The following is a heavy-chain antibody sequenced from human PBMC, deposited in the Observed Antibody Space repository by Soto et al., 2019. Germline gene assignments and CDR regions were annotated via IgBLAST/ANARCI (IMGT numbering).Heavy chain of an antibody. Sequence: GGSLRLSCGASGFTFSSYGMHWVRQAPGKGLEWVAVISYDGSDKYYADSVKGRFTISRDNSKNPLYLQMNSLRAEDTAVYYCAKSPANERLYNWFDPWGQGTLVTVSS. CDR2: ISYDGSDK. D-gene: IGHD1-1*01. CDR1: GFTFSSYG. CDR3: AKSPANERLYNWFDP. J-gene: IGHJ5*02. V-gene: IGHV3-30*18.